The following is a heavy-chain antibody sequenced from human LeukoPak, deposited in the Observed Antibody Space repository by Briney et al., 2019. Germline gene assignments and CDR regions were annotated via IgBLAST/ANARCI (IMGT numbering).Heavy chain of an antibody. Sequence: SETLSLTCTVSGGSISTGGYYWSWIRQRPAKGLEWIGYISYSGSTYYNPSLKSRVSISLDTSKNQFSLKLSSVTAADTAVYYCAGDLKEMATTFVQHWGQGTLVTVSS. CDR3: AGDLKEMATTFVQH. CDR2: ISYSGST. CDR1: GGSISTGGYY. V-gene: IGHV4-31*03. J-gene: IGHJ1*01. D-gene: IGHD5-24*01.